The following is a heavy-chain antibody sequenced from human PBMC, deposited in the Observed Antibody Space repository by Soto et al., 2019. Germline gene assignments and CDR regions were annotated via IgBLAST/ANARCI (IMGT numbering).Heavy chain of an antibody. V-gene: IGHV6-1*01. CDR2: TYYRSKWYN. D-gene: IGHD1-7*01. J-gene: IGHJ6*03. CDR3: ARGRAYNWNYVTIWGDNYYYYMDV. CDR1: GDSVSSNSAA. Sequence: SQTLSLTCAISGDSVSSNSAAWNWIRQSPSRGLEWLGRTYYRSKWYNDYAVSVKSRITINPDTSKNQFSLQLNSVTPEDTAVYYCARGRAYNWNYVTIWGDNYYYYMDVWGKGTTVTVSS.